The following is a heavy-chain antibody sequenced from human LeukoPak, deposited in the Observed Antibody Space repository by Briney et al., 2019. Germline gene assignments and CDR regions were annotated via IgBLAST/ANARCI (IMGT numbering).Heavy chain of an antibody. V-gene: IGHV4-34*01. CDR1: GGSFSGYY. J-gene: IGHJ4*02. Sequence: SETLSLTCAVYGGSFSGYYWSWIRQPPGKGLEWIGEINHSGSTNYNPSLKSRVTISVDTSKNQFSLKLSSVTAADTAVYYCARGHYDFWSGSLDYWGQGTLVTVSP. CDR2: INHSGST. D-gene: IGHD3-3*01. CDR3: ARGHYDFWSGSLDY.